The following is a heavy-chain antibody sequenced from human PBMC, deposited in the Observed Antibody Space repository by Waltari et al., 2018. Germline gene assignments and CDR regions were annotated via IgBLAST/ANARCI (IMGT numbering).Heavy chain of an antibody. CDR2: IRYDGSNK. Sequence: QVQLVESGGGVVQPGGSLRLSCAASGFTFSSYGMHWVRQAPGKGLEWVAFIRYDGSNKYYADCVKGRFTISRDNSKNTLYLKMNSLRAEDTAVYYCAKDRRTRSGYFYYWGQGTLVTVSS. D-gene: IGHD3-22*01. V-gene: IGHV3-30*02. CDR3: AKDRRTRSGYFYY. CDR1: GFTFSSYG. J-gene: IGHJ4*02.